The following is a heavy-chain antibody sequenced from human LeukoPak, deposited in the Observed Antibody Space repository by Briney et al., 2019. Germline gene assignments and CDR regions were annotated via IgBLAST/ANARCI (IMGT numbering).Heavy chain of an antibody. CDR1: GFTVSSNY. D-gene: IGHD3-3*01. V-gene: IGHV3-53*01. CDR3: ARSSPPHITIFGVVPDYFDY. CDR2: IYSGGST. Sequence: GGSLRLSCAASGFTVSSNYMSWVRHAPGKGLEWVSVIYSGGSTYYADSVKGRFTISRDNSKNTLYLQMNSLRAEDTAVYYCARSSPPHITIFGVVPDYFDYWGQGTLVTVSS. J-gene: IGHJ4*02.